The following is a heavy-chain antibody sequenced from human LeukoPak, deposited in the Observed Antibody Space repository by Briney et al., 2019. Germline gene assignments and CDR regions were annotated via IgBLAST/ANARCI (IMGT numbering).Heavy chain of an antibody. Sequence: GRSLRLSCAASGFTFSSYGMHWVRQAPGKGLEWVAVISYDGRNKYYADSVKGRFTISRDNSKNTLYLQMNSLRAEDTAVYYCARGTGYAVFDIWGQGTMVTVSS. V-gene: IGHV3-30*03. J-gene: IGHJ3*02. CDR2: ISYDGRNK. D-gene: IGHD5-12*01. CDR1: GFTFSSYG. CDR3: ARGTGYAVFDI.